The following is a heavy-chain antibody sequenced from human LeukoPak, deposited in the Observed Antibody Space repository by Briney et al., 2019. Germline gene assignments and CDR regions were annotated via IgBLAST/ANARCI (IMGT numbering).Heavy chain of an antibody. D-gene: IGHD3-22*01. V-gene: IGHV4-31*03. CDR3: ARTKSYYYDSSGRNDAFDI. CDR1: GGSISSGGYY. Sequence: EASETLSLTCTVSGGSISSGGYYWSWIRQHPGKGLEWIGYIYYSGSTYYNPSLKSRVTISVDTSKNQFSLKLSSVTAADTAVYYCARTKSYYYDSSGRNDAFDIWGQGTMVTVSS. CDR2: IYYSGST. J-gene: IGHJ3*02.